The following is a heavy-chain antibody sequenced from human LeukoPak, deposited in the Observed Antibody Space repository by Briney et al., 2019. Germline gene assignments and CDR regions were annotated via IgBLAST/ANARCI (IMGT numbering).Heavy chain of an antibody. J-gene: IGHJ4*02. V-gene: IGHV5-51*01. CDR3: AVGVYHTRGSGNY. CDR2: IYPGDSDT. Sequence: GESLKISFKGSGYRFTSYWIGWVRPMPGKGLGWMGIIYPGDSDTRYSPSFQGQVNISADKSISTAYLQWSSLKASDTAMYYCAVGVYHTRGSGNYWGQGTLVTVSS. D-gene: IGHD2-2*01. CDR1: GYRFTSYW.